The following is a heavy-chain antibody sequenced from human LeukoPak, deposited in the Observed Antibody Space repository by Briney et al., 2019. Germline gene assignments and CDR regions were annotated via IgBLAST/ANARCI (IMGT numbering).Heavy chain of an antibody. Sequence: ASVKVSCKASGYTFTSYGISWVRQAPGQGLEWMGWISAYNGNTNYAQKLQGRVTMTTDTSTSTAYMELRSLRSDDTAVYYCARALGSGSPFYYHYYMDVWGKGTTVTISS. CDR3: ARALGSGSPFYYHYYMDV. D-gene: IGHD3-22*01. J-gene: IGHJ6*03. CDR2: ISAYNGNT. CDR1: GYTFTSYG. V-gene: IGHV1-18*01.